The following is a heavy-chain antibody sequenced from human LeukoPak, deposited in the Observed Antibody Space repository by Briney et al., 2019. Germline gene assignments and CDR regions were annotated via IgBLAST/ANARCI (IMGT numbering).Heavy chain of an antibody. V-gene: IGHV3-48*01. CDR1: GFTFSSSS. CDR3: ARSKDKNTYGYAY. J-gene: IGHJ4*02. D-gene: IGHD5-18*01. Sequence: GESLRLSCAASGFTFSSSSMNWVRQAPGKGLEWVSYISSSSSTIYYTDSGKGRFTISRGNAKNLLYLQMNNLRAEDTAVYYCARSKDKNTYGYAYWGQGTLVTVSS. CDR2: ISSSSSTI.